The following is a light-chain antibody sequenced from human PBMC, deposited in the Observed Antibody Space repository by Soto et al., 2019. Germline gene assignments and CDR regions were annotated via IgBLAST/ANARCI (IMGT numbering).Light chain of an antibody. J-gene: IGKJ2*01. Sequence: EXVXTXSPGTLXXXXXXXXXXXXXAXXXVSSSYLAWYQQKPGQAPRLLIYGASSRATGIPDRFSGSGSGTDFTLTISRLEPEDFAVYFCQRYGSSPPFTFGQGTKVEI. V-gene: IGKV3-20*01. CDR1: XXVSSSY. CDR2: GAS. CDR3: QRYGSSPPFT.